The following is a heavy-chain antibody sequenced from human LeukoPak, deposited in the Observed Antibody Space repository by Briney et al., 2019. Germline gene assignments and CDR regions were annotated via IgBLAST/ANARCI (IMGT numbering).Heavy chain of an antibody. CDR3: ARHQADDYGDYYFDY. CDR1: GGSISSSSYS. V-gene: IGHV4-39*01. D-gene: IGHD4-17*01. J-gene: IGHJ4*02. CDR2: IYYSGST. Sequence: SETLSLTCTVSGGSISSSSYSWGWIRQPPGKGLEWIGSIYYSGSTYYNPSLKSRVTISVDTSKNQFSLKLSSVTAADTAVYYCARHQADDYGDYYFDYWGQGTLVTVSS.